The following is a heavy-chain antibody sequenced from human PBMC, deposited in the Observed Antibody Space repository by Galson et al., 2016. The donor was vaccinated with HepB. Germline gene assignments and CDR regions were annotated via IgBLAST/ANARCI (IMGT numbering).Heavy chain of an antibody. V-gene: IGHV1-69*13. CDR2: ITPLFGKP. CDR1: GGTFRGYA. Sequence: SVKVSCKASGGTFRGYAISWLRQAPGQGLEWMGGITPLFGKPNYAQTFQGRLTIIADESTNTAYMEPSSLTSEDTAIYYCARAPYCSGTTCFYFYHFGLDVWGQGTTVTVSS. J-gene: IGHJ6*02. D-gene: IGHD2-15*01. CDR3: ARAPYCSGTTCFYFYHFGLDV.